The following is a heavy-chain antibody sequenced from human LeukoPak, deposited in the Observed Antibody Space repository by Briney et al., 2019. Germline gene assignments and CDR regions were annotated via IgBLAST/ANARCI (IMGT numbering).Heavy chain of an antibody. J-gene: IGHJ4*02. CDR3: AHTGSSWPYYFDY. CDR2: INHSGST. D-gene: IGHD6-13*01. CDR1: GGSFSGYY. Sequence: SETLSLTCAVYGGSFSGYYWSWIRQPPGKGLEWIGEINHSGSTNYNPSLKSRVTISVDTSKNQFSLQLNSVTPEDTAVYYCAHTGSSWPYYFDYWGQGTLVTVSS. V-gene: IGHV4-34*01.